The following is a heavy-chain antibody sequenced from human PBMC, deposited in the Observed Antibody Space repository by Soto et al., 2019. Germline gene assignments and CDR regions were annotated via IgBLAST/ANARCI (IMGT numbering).Heavy chain of an antibody. CDR2: ISSSSTYI. Sequence: EVQLVESGGGLVKPGGSLRLSCEASGFSFSLYTMNWVRQAPGKGLEWVSSISSSSTYIYYADSVKGRFAISRDNAKNSRYLQMNSLRAEDTAVYYCAKVSGEFAYWGQGTLVTVSS. V-gene: IGHV3-21*01. CDR3: AKVSGEFAY. CDR1: GFSFSLYT. J-gene: IGHJ4*02.